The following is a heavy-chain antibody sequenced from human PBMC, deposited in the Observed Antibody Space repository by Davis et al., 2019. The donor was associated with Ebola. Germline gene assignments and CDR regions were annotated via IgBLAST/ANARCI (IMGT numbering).Heavy chain of an antibody. J-gene: IGHJ4*02. CDR1: GFTFSGSA. V-gene: IGHV3-73*01. CDR3: TSSSPDY. D-gene: IGHD6-6*01. Sequence: PGGSLRLSCAASGFTFSGSAMHWVRQASGKGLEWVGRIRSKTNNYATAYAASVKGRFTISRDDSRNTAYLQMNSLKTEDTAVYYCTSSSPDYWGQGTLVTVSS. CDR2: IRSKTNNYAT.